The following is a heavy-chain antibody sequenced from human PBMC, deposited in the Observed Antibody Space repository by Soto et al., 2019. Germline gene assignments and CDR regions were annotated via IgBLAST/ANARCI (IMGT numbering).Heavy chain of an antibody. CDR2: MNPNSGNT. J-gene: IGHJ4*02. Sequence: QVQLVQSGAEVKKPGASVKVSCKASGYTFASYDINWVRQAPGQGLEWMGWMNPNSGNTGYAQKFQGRVTMTRNTYISTAYMELSSLRSEDTAVYYCVSGRLRLCVLFDYWGQGTLVTVSS. D-gene: IGHD2-21*02. CDR1: GYTFASYD. V-gene: IGHV1-8*01. CDR3: VSGRLRLCVLFDY.